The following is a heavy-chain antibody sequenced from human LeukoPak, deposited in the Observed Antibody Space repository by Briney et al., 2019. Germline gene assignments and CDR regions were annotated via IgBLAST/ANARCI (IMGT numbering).Heavy chain of an antibody. J-gene: IGHJ4*02. CDR1: GGSISSSNW. CDR3: ARENSSSSGFYFDY. D-gene: IGHD6-6*01. Sequence: SGTLSLTCAVSGGSISSSNWWSWVRQPPGKGLEWIGEIYHSGSTNYNPSLKSRVTTSVDTSKNQFSLKLSSVTAADTAVYYCARENSSSSGFYFDYWGQGTLVTVSS. V-gene: IGHV4-4*02. CDR2: IYHSGST.